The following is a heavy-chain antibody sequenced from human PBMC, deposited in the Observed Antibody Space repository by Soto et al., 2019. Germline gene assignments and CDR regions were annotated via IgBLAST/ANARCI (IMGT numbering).Heavy chain of an antibody. CDR2: ISSSGSTT. V-gene: IGHV3-48*03. CDR3: ATRSGGGGAFDF. D-gene: IGHD3-10*01. CDR1: GFTFYTYE. J-gene: IGHJ3*01. Sequence: EVQLVESGGGLVQPGGSLRLSCAASGFTFYTYEMNWVRQAPGKGLEWVSYISSSGSTTYYADSVKGRFTISRDNAKNSLDLQMNSLRAEDTALYYCATRSGGGGAFDFWGQGTMVTVSS.